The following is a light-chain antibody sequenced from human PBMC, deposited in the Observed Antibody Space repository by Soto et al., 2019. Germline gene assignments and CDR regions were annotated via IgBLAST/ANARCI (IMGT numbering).Light chain of an antibody. CDR1: QSVRSN. Sequence: EIVMTQSPVTLSVSPGERATRSCRASQSVRSNLAWYQQKPGQAPRLLMYDASTRATGIPARSSGSGSGTEFTLTISSLQSEDFAVYYCQQYNYWPPWTFGQGTKVDIK. J-gene: IGKJ1*01. V-gene: IGKV3-15*01. CDR2: DAS. CDR3: QQYNYWPPWT.